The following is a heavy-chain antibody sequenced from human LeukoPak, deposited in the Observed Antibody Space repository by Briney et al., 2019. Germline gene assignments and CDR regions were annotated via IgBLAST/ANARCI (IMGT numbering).Heavy chain of an antibody. V-gene: IGHV4-59*01. J-gene: IGHJ4*02. CDR3: ARELMNSPTTTVPGGGDY. D-gene: IGHD4-11*01. CDR1: GGSISSYY. CDR2: IYYSGST. Sequence: SETLSLTCTVSGGSISSYYWSWIRQPPGKGLEWIGYIYYSGSTNYNPSLKSRVTISVDTSKNQFSLKLSSVTAADTAVYYCARELMNSPTTTVPGGGDYWGQGTLVTVSS.